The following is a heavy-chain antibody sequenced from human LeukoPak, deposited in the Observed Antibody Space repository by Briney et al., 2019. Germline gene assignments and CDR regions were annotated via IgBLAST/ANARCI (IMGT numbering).Heavy chain of an antibody. V-gene: IGHV3-30*04. CDR3: ARERRRDGYNYKDY. D-gene: IGHD5-24*01. Sequence: PGGSLRLSCAVSGFTFSAYGMHWVRQAPGKGLEWVAVISYDRSYQAYADSVKGRFTVSRDSSKNTLYLQLNSLGPEDTGLYYCARERRRDGYNYKDYWGQGTQVSVSS. J-gene: IGHJ4*02. CDR2: ISYDRSYQ. CDR1: GFTFSAYG.